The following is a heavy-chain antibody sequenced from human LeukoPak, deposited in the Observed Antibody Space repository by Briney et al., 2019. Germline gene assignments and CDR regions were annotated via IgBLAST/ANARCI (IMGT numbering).Heavy chain of an antibody. J-gene: IGHJ4*02. CDR3: ARAYCGGDCEEEFDY. CDR1: GYTFTGYY. CDR2: INPNSGGT. Sequence: ASVKVSCKASGYTFTGYYMHWVRQAPGQGLEWMGWINPNSGGTNYAQKFQGRVTMTRDTSISTAYMELSRLRSDDTAVYYCARAYCGGDCEEEFDYWGQGTLVTVSS. D-gene: IGHD2-21*02. V-gene: IGHV1-2*02.